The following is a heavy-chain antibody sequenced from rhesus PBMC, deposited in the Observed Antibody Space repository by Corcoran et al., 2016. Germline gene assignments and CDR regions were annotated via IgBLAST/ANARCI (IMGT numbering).Heavy chain of an antibody. CDR3: VRVGGSYYQSFDY. Sequence: QVQLQESGPGLVKPSETLSLTCAVSCYSIRSGYVSSWARHPPARGLAWIGCIDCMSGSNNYNDSLKSRVTSSKDTSKNQFSLRLTSVTAADTAVYYCVRVGGSYYQSFDYWGQGVLVTVSS. CDR1: CYSIRSGYV. CDR2: IDCMSGSN. D-gene: IGHD3-16*01. J-gene: IGHJ4*01. V-gene: IGHV4-127*01.